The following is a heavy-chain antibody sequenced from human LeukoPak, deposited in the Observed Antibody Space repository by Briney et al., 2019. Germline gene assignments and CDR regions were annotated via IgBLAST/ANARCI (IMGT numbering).Heavy chain of an antibody. CDR1: GYTFTGYY. D-gene: IGHD6-6*01. CDR3: ARSSSSYREDFDY. J-gene: IGHJ4*02. V-gene: IGHV1-18*04. Sequence: GASVKVSCKASGYTFTGYYMHWVRQAPGQGLEWMGWINPNSGNTNYAQKLQGRVTMTTDTSTSTAYMELRSLRSDDTAVYYCARSSSSYREDFDYWGQGTLVTVSS. CDR2: INPNSGNT.